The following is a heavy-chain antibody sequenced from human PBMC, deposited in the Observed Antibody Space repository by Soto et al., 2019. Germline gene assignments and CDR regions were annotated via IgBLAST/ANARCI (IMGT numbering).Heavy chain of an antibody. CDR3: ARLLVDTMSPAPFDY. D-gene: IGHD3-22*01. Sequence: GESLKISCKGSGYSFTSYWIGWVRQMPGKGLEWMGIIYPGDSDTRYSPSFQGQVTISADKSLSNAYLQWSSLKASDTAMYYCARLLVDTMSPAPFDYWGQGTLVTVSS. CDR1: GYSFTSYW. V-gene: IGHV5-51*01. CDR2: IYPGDSDT. J-gene: IGHJ4*02.